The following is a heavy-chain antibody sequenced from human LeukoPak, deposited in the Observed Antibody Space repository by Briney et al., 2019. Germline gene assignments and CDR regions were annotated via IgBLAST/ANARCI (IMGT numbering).Heavy chain of an antibody. D-gene: IGHD2-15*01. Sequence: SETLSLTCTVSGGSISSYYWSWIRQPPGKGLEWIGYIYYSGSTNYNPSLKSRVTISVDTSKNQFSLKLSSVTAADTAVYYCARGAHSYVLGYCSGGSCYPLLPYGMDVWGQGTTVTVSS. CDR3: ARGAHSYVLGYCSGGSCYPLLPYGMDV. CDR1: GGSISSYY. J-gene: IGHJ6*02. V-gene: IGHV4-59*12. CDR2: IYYSGST.